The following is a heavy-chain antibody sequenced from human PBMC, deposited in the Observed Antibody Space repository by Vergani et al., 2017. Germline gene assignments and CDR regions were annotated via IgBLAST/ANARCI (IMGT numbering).Heavy chain of an antibody. D-gene: IGHD3-16*02. V-gene: IGHV1-18*04. Sequence: QVQLVQSGAEVKKPGASVKVSCKASGYTFTSYGISWVRQAPGQGLEWMGWISGYNGNTNYAQKFQGRVTMTTDTSTSTAYMELRSLRSDDTAVYYCARALYDYVWGSYQSGNWFDPWGQGTLVTVSS. CDR3: ARALYDYVWGSYQSGNWFDP. J-gene: IGHJ5*02. CDR1: GYTFTSYG. CDR2: ISGYNGNT.